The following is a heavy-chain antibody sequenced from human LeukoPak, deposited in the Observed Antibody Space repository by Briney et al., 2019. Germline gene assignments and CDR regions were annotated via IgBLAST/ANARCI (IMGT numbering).Heavy chain of an antibody. V-gene: IGHV3-21*01. D-gene: IGHD4-17*01. J-gene: IGHJ4*02. CDR3: ARWVTTIDY. CDR2: ISSSSSYI. CDR1: GFTFSSYN. Sequence: GGSLRLSCAASGFTFSSYNMNWVRQPPGKGLEWVSSISSSSSYIYYADSVKGRFTISRDNANNSLYLQMNSLRAEDTAVYYGARWVTTIDYWGQGTLVTVSS.